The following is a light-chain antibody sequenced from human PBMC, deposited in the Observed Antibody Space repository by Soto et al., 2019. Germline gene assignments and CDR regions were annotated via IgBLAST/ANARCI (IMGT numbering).Light chain of an antibody. CDR3: QQCHAYSLT. CDR1: QNIRSR. Sequence: DIQMTQSPSTLSASVGDRVTITRRASQNIRSRLAWYQQKPGEAPRLLIYEASILESGVPSRFSGRGSGTEFTLTITSLQPDDFATYYCQQCHAYSLTFGGGTKVDIK. CDR2: EAS. V-gene: IGKV1-5*03. J-gene: IGKJ4*01.